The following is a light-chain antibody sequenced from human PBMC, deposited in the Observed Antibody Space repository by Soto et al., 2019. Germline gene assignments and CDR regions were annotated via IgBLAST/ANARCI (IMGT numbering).Light chain of an antibody. CDR2: EVS. CDR3: CTYAGSSTFPYV. CDR1: SSDDGSYNL. V-gene: IGLV2-23*02. Sequence: ALTQPASVSGSPGQSITISCTGTSSDDGSYNLVSWYQHHPGKAPKLMIYEVSKRLSGVSNRFSGSKSGNTASLTISGLQAEDEADYYCCTYAGSSTFPYVFGTGTKGTVL. J-gene: IGLJ1*01.